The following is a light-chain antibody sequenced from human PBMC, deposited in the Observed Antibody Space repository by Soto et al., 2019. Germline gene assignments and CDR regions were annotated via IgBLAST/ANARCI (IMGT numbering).Light chain of an antibody. V-gene: IGKV3-20*01. CDR1: QSISSSF. J-gene: IGKJ2*01. Sequence: DIVLTQSPGTLSLSPGDRATLSWRSSQSISSSFLAWYQQKPGQAPRLLICGASSRATGIADRFSGSGSGTDFTLTITRLEPEDFAVYYCQQYGNSPYTFGQGTKVDIK. CDR2: GAS. CDR3: QQYGNSPYT.